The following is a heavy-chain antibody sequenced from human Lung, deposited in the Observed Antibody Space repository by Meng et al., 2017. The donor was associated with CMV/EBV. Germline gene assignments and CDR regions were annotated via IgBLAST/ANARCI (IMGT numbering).Heavy chain of an antibody. CDR3: ARDSSSWYVGWFDP. V-gene: IGHV3-74*01. CDR1: GFTFRSYG. CDR2: INSDGSST. D-gene: IGHD6-13*01. Sequence: SGFTFRSYGMHWVRQAPGKGLVWVSRINSDGSSTSYADSVKGRFTISRDNAKNTLYLQMNSLRAEDTAVYYCARDSSSWYVGWFDPWGQGTLVTVSS. J-gene: IGHJ5*02.